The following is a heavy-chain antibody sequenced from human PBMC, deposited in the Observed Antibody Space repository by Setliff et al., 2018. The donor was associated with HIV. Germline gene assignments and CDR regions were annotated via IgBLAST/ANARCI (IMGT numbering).Heavy chain of an antibody. Sequence: SETLSLTCPVSGYSISSGYYWGWIRQPPGRGLEWIGAIHHSGKTYYNPSLKSRVTISVDTSKNLFSLKVNSVTAADTAVYYCARHDITLVRGLVWGQGTTVTVSS. J-gene: IGHJ6*02. V-gene: IGHV4-38-2*01. CDR2: IHHSGKT. CDR1: GYSISSGYY. CDR3: ARHDITLVRGLV. D-gene: IGHD3-10*01.